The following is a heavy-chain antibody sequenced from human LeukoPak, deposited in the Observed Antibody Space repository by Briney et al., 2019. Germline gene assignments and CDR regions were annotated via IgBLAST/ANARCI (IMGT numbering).Heavy chain of an antibody. CDR3: AKDEATSGGGLAS. J-gene: IGHJ5*01. CDR1: GFTVSGTH. D-gene: IGHD3-16*01. Sequence: GGSLRLSCSASGFTVSGTHMSWVRQAPGEGREWVSAMYTGGTTYYADSVTGRFTVSRDTSRNTLFLHMNSLRAEDTAVYYCAKDEATSGGGLASWGQGTLVIVSS. CDR2: MYTGGTT. V-gene: IGHV3-53*01.